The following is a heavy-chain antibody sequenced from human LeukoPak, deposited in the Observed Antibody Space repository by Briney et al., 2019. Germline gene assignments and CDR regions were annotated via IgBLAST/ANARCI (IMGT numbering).Heavy chain of an antibody. J-gene: IGHJ6*02. D-gene: IGHD3-16*01. CDR2: INPSGGGSA. CDR3: VRDRGEDLRDYYYGMDV. Sequence: ASVKVSCKASGYTFTSYYIHWVRQAPGQGLEWMGIINPSGGGSATYAQKFQGRVTMTSDTSTSTVYMELSSLRSEDTAVYYCVRDRGEDLRDYYYGMDVWGQGPRSSSP. V-gene: IGHV1-46*01. CDR1: GYTFTSYY.